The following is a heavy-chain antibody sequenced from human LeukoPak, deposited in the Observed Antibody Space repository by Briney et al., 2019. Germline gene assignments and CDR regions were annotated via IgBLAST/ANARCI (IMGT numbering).Heavy chain of an antibody. CDR2: IFYTGST. Sequence: SETLSLTCTVSGGSISSSSYYWVWIRQPPGKGLEWIGSIFYTGSTYYNPSLKSRVTISVDTSKNQFSLRLSSVTAADTAVYYCARDLIYRFHPWGQGTLVTVSS. CDR3: ARDLIYRFHP. V-gene: IGHV4-39*07. D-gene: IGHD5/OR15-5a*01. CDR1: GGSISSSSYY. J-gene: IGHJ5*02.